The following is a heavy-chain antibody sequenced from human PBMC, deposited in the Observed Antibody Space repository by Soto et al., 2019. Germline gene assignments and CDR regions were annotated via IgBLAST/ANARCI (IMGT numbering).Heavy chain of an antibody. CDR1: GFSLRNSGVG. CDR3: AHLTTGGFYFDY. D-gene: IGHD4-17*01. J-gene: IGHJ4*02. V-gene: IGHV2-5*02. Sequence: QITLKESGPTLVKPTQTLTLTCTFSGFSLRNSGVGVGWIRQPPGKALEWLALIYWDDDKRYSPSLKSSLTITKDTSKNQVVLTMTNMDPVETATYYCAHLTTGGFYFDYWGQGTLVTVSS. CDR2: IYWDDDK.